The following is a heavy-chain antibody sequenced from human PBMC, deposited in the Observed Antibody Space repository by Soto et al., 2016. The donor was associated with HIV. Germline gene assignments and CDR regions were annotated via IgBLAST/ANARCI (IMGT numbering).Heavy chain of an antibody. J-gene: IGHJ6*01. V-gene: IGHV3-43*02. D-gene: IGHD3-22*01. CDR3: AKGTWDSTGYYSMDV. CDR1: GFTFDDYA. CDR2: ISGEGDST. Sequence: EVQLVESGGGVVQPGGSLRLSCAASGFTFDDYAMHWVRQAPGKGLEWVSLISGEGDSTFYADSVKGRFAISRDNSKSSLYMQMNSLRTEDTALYYCAKGTWDSTGYYSMDVWGQGTTITVSS.